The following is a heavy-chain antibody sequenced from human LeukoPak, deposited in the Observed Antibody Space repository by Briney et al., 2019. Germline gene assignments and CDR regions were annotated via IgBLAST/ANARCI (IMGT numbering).Heavy chain of an antibody. CDR3: ARDRYYIQDY. CDR2: IKNDGITT. D-gene: IGHD3-22*01. J-gene: IGHJ4*02. CDR1: GFTFSDTW. V-gene: IGHV3-74*01. Sequence: QSGGSLRLSCAASGFTFSDTWMHWFRQAPGKGLVWVSYIKNDGITTAYADSVKGRFTISRDSAMSTLFLQMNSLRAEDTAMYYCARDRYYIQDYWGQGTLVTVSS.